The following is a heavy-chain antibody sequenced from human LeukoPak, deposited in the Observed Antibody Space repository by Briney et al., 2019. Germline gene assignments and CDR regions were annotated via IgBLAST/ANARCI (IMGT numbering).Heavy chain of an antibody. CDR3: ARESGGRAFDI. D-gene: IGHD2-15*01. Sequence: EWVSVIYSGGNTYYADSVKCRFTISRDNSKNTLYLQMNSLRAEDTAVYYCARESGGRAFDIWGQGTMVTVSS. J-gene: IGHJ3*02. CDR2: IYSGGNT. V-gene: IGHV3-66*01.